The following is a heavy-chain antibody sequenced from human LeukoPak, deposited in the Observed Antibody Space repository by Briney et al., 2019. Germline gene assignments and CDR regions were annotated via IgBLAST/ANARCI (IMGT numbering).Heavy chain of an antibody. J-gene: IGHJ6*03. CDR3: ARATGGYDFWSGYPYGHLDYYYMDV. CDR1: GGSFGNYY. D-gene: IGHD3-3*01. Sequence: PSETLSLTCAVYGGSFGNYYWSWIRQPPGKGLEWIGEINHGGSTNYNPSLKSRDTISVDTSKNQFSLKLTSVTAADTAVYYCARATGGYDFWSGYPYGHLDYYYMDVWGKGTTVTVSS. V-gene: IGHV4-34*01. CDR2: INHGGST.